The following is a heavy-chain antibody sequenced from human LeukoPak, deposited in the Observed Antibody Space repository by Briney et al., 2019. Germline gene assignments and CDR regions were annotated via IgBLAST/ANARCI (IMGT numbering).Heavy chain of an antibody. CDR1: GGSISSGDYY. Sequence: SETLSLTCTVSGGSISSGDYYWSWIRQPPGKGLQWIGYIYYSGSTYYNPSLQSRVIISVDTSKNQFSLKLTSVTAADTAVYYCARALYSMTTVTTEYWFDYWGQGTLVTVSS. D-gene: IGHD4-17*01. CDR2: IYYSGST. V-gene: IGHV4-30-4*01. J-gene: IGHJ4*02. CDR3: ARALYSMTTVTTEYWFDY.